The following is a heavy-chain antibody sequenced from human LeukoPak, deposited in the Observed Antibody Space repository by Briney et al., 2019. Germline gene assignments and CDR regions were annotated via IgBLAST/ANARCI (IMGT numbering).Heavy chain of an antibody. CDR3: ARDPSGTNYYYYYMDV. CDR2: ISYDGSNK. Sequence: PGGSLRLSCAASGFTFSSYAMHWVRQAPGKGLEWVAVISYDGSNKYYADSVKGRFTISRDNSKNTLYLQMNSLRAEDTAVYYCARDPSGTNYYYYYMDVWGKGTTVTVSS. D-gene: IGHD2-2*01. J-gene: IGHJ6*03. V-gene: IGHV3-30-3*01. CDR1: GFTFSSYA.